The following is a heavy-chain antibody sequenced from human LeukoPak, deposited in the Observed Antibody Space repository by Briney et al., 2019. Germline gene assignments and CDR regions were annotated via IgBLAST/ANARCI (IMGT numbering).Heavy chain of an antibody. CDR1: GGSISSYY. Sequence: SETLSLTCTVSGGSISSYYWSWIRQPPGKGLEWIGYIYYSGSTNYNPSLKSRVTISVDTSKNQFSLKLSSVPAADTAVYYCARGDDSSGYYFRDAFDIWGQGTMVTVSS. J-gene: IGHJ3*02. CDR2: IYYSGST. CDR3: ARGDDSSGYYFRDAFDI. D-gene: IGHD3-22*01. V-gene: IGHV4-59*01.